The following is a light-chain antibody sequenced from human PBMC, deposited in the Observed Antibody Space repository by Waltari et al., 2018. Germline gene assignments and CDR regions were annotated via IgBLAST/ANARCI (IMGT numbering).Light chain of an antibody. V-gene: IGLV3-21*03. CDR1: NLGSKI. CDR3: QVWDSSSDHPGV. Sequence: SYVLTQPPSVSVAPGKTARITCGGNNLGSKIVHWYQQKPGQAPVLVVYDDSDRPSGIPERFSGSNSGNTATLTISRVEAGDEADYYCQVWDSSSDHPGVFGTGTKVTVL. J-gene: IGLJ1*01. CDR2: DDS.